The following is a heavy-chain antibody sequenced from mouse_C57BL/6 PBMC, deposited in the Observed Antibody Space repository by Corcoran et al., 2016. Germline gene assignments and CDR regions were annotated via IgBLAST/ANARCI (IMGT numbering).Heavy chain of an antibody. CDR3: ARGSSYSYWYFDV. J-gene: IGHJ1*03. V-gene: IGHV1-80*01. CDR1: GYAFSSYW. Sequence: QVQLQQSGAELVKPGASVKISCKASGYAFSSYWMNWVKQRPGKGLEWIGQIYPGDGDTNYNGKFKGKATLTADKSSSTAYMQLSSLTSEDSAVYCCARGSSYSYWYFDVWGTGTTVTVSS. CDR2: IYPGDGDT. D-gene: IGHD1-1*01.